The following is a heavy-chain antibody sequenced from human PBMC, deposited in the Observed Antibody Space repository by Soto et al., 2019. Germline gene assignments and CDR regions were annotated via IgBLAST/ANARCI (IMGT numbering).Heavy chain of an antibody. CDR1: GASISSGGFY. CDR3: VRGARSAYSGLFF. V-gene: IGHV4-31*03. CDR2: ISYSGTT. J-gene: IGHJ4*02. D-gene: IGHD3-3*01. Sequence: SETLSLTCTVSGASISSGGFYWNWIRQHPGKGLEWIGSISYSGTTYYNPSLKSRVAISVDTSENLFSLELSSATAADAAVYYCVRGARSAYSGLFFCGQGPLVTVYS.